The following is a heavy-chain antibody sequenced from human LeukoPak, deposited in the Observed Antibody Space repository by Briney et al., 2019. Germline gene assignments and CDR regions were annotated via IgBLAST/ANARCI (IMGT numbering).Heavy chain of an antibody. Sequence: PSETLSLTCTVSGGSISSYYWSWLRQPPGKGLEWIGYIYYSGSTNYNPSLKSRVTISVDTSKNQFSLKLSSVTAADTAVYYCARGSYGDAFDIWGQGTMVTVSS. CDR3: ARGSYGDAFDI. D-gene: IGHD1-26*01. V-gene: IGHV4-59*01. J-gene: IGHJ3*02. CDR2: IYYSGST. CDR1: GGSISSYY.